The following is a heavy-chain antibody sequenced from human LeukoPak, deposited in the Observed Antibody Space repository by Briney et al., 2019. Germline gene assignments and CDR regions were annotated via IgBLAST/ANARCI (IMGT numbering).Heavy chain of an antibody. CDR1: GYXFTGYY. CDR3: ARGRSGELTWAFTLDS. D-gene: IGHD3-10*01. V-gene: IGHV1-2*02. J-gene: IGHJ4*02. CDR2: INPNSGGT. Sequence: ASVKVSCKASGYXFTGYYMHWVRQAPGQGLEWMGWINPNSGGTKYAQKFQGRVTMTRDMSISTAYMELSRLRSDDTAVYYCARGRSGELTWAFTLDSWGQGTLVTVSS.